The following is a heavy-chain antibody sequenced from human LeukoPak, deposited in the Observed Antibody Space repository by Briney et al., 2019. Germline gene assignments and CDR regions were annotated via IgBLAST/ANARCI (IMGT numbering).Heavy chain of an antibody. CDR2: ISSSGSTI. J-gene: IGHJ4*02. CDR3: AREDWNGFDY. V-gene: IGHV3-48*03. Sequence: GGSLRLSCAASGFTFSSYAMHWVRQAPGKGLEWVSYISSSGSTIYYADSVKGRFTISRDNAKNSPYLQMNSLRAEDTAVYYCAREDWNGFDYWGQGTLVTVSS. CDR1: GFTFSSYA. D-gene: IGHD1-1*01.